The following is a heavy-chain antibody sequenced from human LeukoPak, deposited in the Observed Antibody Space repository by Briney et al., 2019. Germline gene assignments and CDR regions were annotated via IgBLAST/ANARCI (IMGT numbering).Heavy chain of an antibody. CDR3: ARLYIFTGYYFWDY. CDR2: IYHSGSS. Sequence: SETLSLTCAVCGGSISSSNWWSWVRQPPGKGLEGIGEIYHSGSSNYNPSLKSRVTISVDKSKNQFSLKLSSVTAADTAVYYCARLYIFTGYYFWDYWGQGTLVTVSS. J-gene: IGHJ4*02. CDR1: GGSISSSNW. V-gene: IGHV4-4*02. D-gene: IGHD3-9*01.